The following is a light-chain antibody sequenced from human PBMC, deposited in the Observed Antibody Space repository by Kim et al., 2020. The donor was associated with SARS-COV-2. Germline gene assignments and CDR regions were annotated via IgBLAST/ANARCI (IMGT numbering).Light chain of an antibody. J-gene: IGLJ1*01. V-gene: IGLV2-14*03. CDR3: GSYSVTTTRV. Sequence: GHPSTTSSTGTCGDVVAFNYVSWYPHHAGEAPKLMIYDVTNRPSGVSDRFSGSKSGNTASLTISGLRAEDEADYYCGSYSVTTTRVFGTGTKVTVL. CDR2: DVT. CDR1: CGDVVAFNY.